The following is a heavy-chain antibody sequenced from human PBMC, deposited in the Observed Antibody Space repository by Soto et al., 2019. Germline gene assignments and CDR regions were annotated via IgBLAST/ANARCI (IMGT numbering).Heavy chain of an antibody. Sequence: PSETLSLTCPVSGGSISSSSYYWGWIRQPPGKGLEWIGSIYYSGSTYYNPSLKSRVTISIDRSKNQFSLKLSSVTAADTAVYYCARTFYYGSGTSDYWGQGTLVTVSS. D-gene: IGHD3-10*01. CDR1: GGSISSSSYY. J-gene: IGHJ4*02. CDR3: ARTFYYGSGTSDY. V-gene: IGHV4-39*07. CDR2: IYYSGST.